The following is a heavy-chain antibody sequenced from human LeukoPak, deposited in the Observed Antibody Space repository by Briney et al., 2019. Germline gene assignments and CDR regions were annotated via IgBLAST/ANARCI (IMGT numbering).Heavy chain of an antibody. CDR1: GFTVSSNY. J-gene: IGHJ4*02. CDR2: IYSGGST. CDR3: AKDKARSSWLLSWYYFDY. D-gene: IGHD6-13*01. Sequence: GGSLRLSCAASGFTVSSNYMSWVRQAPGKGLEWVSVIYSGGSTYYADSVKGRFTISRDNSKNTLYLQMNSLRAEDTAVYYCAKDKARSSWLLSWYYFDYWGQGTLVTVSS. V-gene: IGHV3-53*01.